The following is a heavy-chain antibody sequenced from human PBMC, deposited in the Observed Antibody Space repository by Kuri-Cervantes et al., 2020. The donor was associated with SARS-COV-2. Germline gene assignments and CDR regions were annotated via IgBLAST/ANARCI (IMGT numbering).Heavy chain of an antibody. J-gene: IGHJ5*02. D-gene: IGHD5-18*01. CDR1: GFTFRDYY. V-gene: IGHV3-11*01. Sequence: GESLKIPCAASGFTFRDYYMSWSRQAPGKGLEWISYISISGSTKYYADSVRGRFTISRDNVKNSLFLQMTSLRAEDTAVYYCARDQNGDTAMVGNWFDPWGQGTLVTVSS. CDR3: ARDQNGDTAMVGNWFDP. CDR2: ISISGSTK.